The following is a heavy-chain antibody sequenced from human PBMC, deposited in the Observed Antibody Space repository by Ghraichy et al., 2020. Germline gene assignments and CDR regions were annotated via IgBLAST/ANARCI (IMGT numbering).Heavy chain of an antibody. Sequence: GGSLRLSCTGSGFTFSSYAFHWVRLAPGRGLEWLAIISYNGREKYYADSVKGRFTISRDNSKTMVYLQMDSLTSEDTAVYYCAKGRNYYDTSGTYHPLAPLDYWGQGTLVTVSS. V-gene: IGHV3-30*18. CDR3: AKGRNYYDTSGTYHPLAPLDY. CDR2: ISYNGREK. CDR1: GFTFSSYA. J-gene: IGHJ4*02. D-gene: IGHD3-22*01.